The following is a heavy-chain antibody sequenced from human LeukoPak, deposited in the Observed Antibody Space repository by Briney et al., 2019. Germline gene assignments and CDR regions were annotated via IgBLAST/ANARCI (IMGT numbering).Heavy chain of an antibody. CDR1: GGSVRSGSYY. J-gene: IGHJ4*02. D-gene: IGHD5-12*01. Sequence: SETLSLTCTVSGGSVRSGSYYWSWIRQPPGKGLEWIGYMYYSGSTYYNPSLKSRVTISVDTSKNQFSLKLSSVTAADTAVYYCASGYDYYFDYWGQGTLVTVSS. CDR3: ASGYDYYFDY. V-gene: IGHV4-61*01. CDR2: MYYSGST.